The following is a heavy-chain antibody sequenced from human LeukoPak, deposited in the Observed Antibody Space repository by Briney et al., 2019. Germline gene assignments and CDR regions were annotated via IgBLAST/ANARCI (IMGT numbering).Heavy chain of an antibody. CDR2: IWYDGSNK. V-gene: IGHV3-33*08. CDR3: ARDDSSGQNDY. J-gene: IGHJ4*02. D-gene: IGHD3-22*01. CDR1: GFTFSSYG. Sequence: GGSLRLSCAASGFTFSSYGMHWVRQAPGKGLEWVAVIWYDGSNKYYADSVKGRFTISRDNSKNTLYLQMNSLRAEDTAVYYCARDDSSGQNDYWGQGTLVTVSS.